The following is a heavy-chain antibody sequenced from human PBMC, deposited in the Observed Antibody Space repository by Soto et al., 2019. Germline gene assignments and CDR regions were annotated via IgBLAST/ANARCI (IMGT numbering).Heavy chain of an antibody. J-gene: IGHJ5*02. CDR2: ISYDGSNK. Sequence: GALRLSGAASVFTFSSYGMHWVRQAPGKGLEWVAVISYDGSNKYYADSVKGRFTISRDNSKNTLYLQMNSLRAEDTAVYYCAKDRVDSSGYYNWFDPWGQGTLVTVSS. CDR3: AKDRVDSSGYYNWFDP. D-gene: IGHD3-22*01. CDR1: VFTFSSYG. V-gene: IGHV3-30*18.